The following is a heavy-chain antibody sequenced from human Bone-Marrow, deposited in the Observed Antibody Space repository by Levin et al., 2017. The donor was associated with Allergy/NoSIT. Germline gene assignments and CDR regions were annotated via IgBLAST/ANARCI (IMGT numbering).Heavy chain of an antibody. CDR1: GFTFSSYA. J-gene: IGHJ4*02. Sequence: SCAASGFTFSSYAMHWVRQAPGKGLEWVAVISYDGSNKYYADSVKGRFTISRDNSKNTLYLQMNSLRAEDTAVYYCARGKNRHCGGDGGPDYWGQGTLVTVSS. D-gene: IGHD2-21*02. CDR2: ISYDGSNK. CDR3: ARGKNRHCGGDGGPDY. V-gene: IGHV3-30-3*01.